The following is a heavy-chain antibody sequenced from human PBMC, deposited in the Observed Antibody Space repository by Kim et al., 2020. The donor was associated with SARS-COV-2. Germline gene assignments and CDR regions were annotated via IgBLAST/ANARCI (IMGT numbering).Heavy chain of an antibody. V-gene: IGHV5-10-1*01. CDR3: ARHNLYCSGGRCYFDG. CDR2: IDPSDSYT. Sequence: GESLKISCKGSGYSFTSYWITWVRQMPGKDLEWMGRIDPSDSYTNYSPSFQGHVTISADKSISTAYLQWSSLKASDTAMYYCARHNLYCSGGRCYFDGWGQGTLVTVSS. J-gene: IGHJ4*02. D-gene: IGHD2-15*01. CDR1: GYSFTSYW.